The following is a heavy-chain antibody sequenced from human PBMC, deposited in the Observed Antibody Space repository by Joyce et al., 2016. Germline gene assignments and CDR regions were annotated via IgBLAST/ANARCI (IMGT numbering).Heavy chain of an antibody. CDR2: VESDGSGT. CDR3: GSVFEY. V-gene: IGHV3-74*01. CDR1: GFTFTNYW. J-gene: IGHJ4*02. Sequence: EVQLVESGGGLLQPGGSLRLSCAASGFTFTNYWMHWVRQAPGKGVVWVARVESDGSGTSSADSVKGRFTISRDNAKNMVYLQMNSLRIEDTAVYYCGSVFEYWGRGALVTVSS.